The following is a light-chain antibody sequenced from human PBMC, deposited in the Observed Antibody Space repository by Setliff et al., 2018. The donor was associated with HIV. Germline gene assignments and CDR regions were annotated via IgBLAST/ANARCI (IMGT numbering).Light chain of an antibody. CDR1: SSDVGSYNL. V-gene: IGLV2-23*02. J-gene: IGLJ2*01. CDR3: CSYAGSSTFV. Sequence: QSALTQPASVSGSPGQSITISCTGTSSDVGSYNLVSWYRQHPGKAPKLIIYEVSKRPSGVSNRFSGSNSGNTASLTISGLQTEDEAAYYCCSYAGSSTFVFGGGTK. CDR2: EVS.